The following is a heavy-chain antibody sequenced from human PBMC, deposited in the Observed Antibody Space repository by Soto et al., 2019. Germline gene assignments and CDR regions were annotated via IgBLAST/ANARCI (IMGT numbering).Heavy chain of an antibody. J-gene: IGHJ4*02. CDR1: GGSISSYY. D-gene: IGHD6-19*01. V-gene: IGHV4-59*01. CDR2: IYYSGST. CDR3: ARGTGLAVAGTGFDY. Sequence: QVQLQESGPGLVKPSETLSLTCTVSGGSISSYYWSWIRQPPGKGLEWIGYIYYSGSTNYNPSLKSRVTLSVDPSKNPFSRKLSSVTAADTAVYYCARGTGLAVAGTGFDYWGQGTLVTVSS.